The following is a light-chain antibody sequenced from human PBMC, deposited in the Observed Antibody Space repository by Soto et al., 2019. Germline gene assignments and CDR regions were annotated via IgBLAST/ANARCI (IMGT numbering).Light chain of an antibody. CDR2: AAS. V-gene: IGKV1-39*01. J-gene: IGKJ4*01. Sequence: DIQMTQSPSSLSASVGDRVTITCRASQSISSYLDWYQQKPGKAPKLLIYAASSFQSGVPSRFSGSGSGTDFTLTISSLQPEEFATYYCQQSYSTPLTFGGGTKVEIK. CDR3: QQSYSTPLT. CDR1: QSISSY.